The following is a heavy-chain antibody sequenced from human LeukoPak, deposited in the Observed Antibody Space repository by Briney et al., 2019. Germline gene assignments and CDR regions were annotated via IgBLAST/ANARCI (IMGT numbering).Heavy chain of an antibody. CDR2: IIPALSTT. Sequence: ASVKLSCTTSGGSLSNYAFNWVRQAPGQGLEWVGGIIPALSTTTYAHTSKGGVTITTADSTNTAYMEMSILTSQDTAGNFCANSSTNLIVFGPWGQGALVTVCS. V-gene: IGHV1-69*05. J-gene: IGHJ5*02. CDR3: ANSSTNLIVFGP. CDR1: GGSLSNYA. D-gene: IGHD2-2*01.